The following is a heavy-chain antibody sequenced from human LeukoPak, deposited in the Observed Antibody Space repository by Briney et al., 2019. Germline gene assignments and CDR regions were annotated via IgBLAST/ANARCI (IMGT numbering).Heavy chain of an antibody. D-gene: IGHD3-10*01. J-gene: IGHJ4*02. CDR1: GFTFSSYG. CDR3: AKDPTRSRGTYYFDY. V-gene: IGHV3-30*02. CDR2: IRYDGSNK. Sequence: PGGSLRLSCAASGFTFSSYGMHWVRQAPGKGLEWVAFIRYDGSNKYYADSVKGRFTISRDNSKNTLYLQMNSLRAEDTAVYYCAKDPTRSRGTYYFDYWGQGTLVTVSS.